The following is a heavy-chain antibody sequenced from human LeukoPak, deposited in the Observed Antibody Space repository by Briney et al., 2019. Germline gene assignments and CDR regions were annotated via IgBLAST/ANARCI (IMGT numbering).Heavy chain of an antibody. V-gene: IGHV3-21*01. CDR2: ISSSSAYM. CDR1: GFTFSRYT. D-gene: IGHD1-7*01. Sequence: GGSLRLSCAASGFTFSRYTMNWVRQAPGKGLEWVSSISSSSAYMYYADSVKGRFTFSRDNPKDSLYLQMNSLRAEDTAVYYCARRNWDYFDAFDIWGQGTVVTVSS. CDR3: ARRNWDYFDAFDI. J-gene: IGHJ3*02.